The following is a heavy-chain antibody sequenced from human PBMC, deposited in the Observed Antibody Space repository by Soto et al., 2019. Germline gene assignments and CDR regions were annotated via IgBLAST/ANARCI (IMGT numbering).Heavy chain of an antibody. D-gene: IGHD6-19*01. J-gene: IGHJ4*02. Sequence: PSETLSLTCTVSGGSISSYYWSWIRQPPGKGLEWIGYIYYSGSTNYNPSLKSRVTISVDTSKNQFSLKLSSVTAADTAVYYCASSHVGQWLVPSFYYWGQGTLVTVSS. CDR1: GGSISSYY. CDR2: IYYSGST. CDR3: ASSHVGQWLVPSFYY. V-gene: IGHV4-59*01.